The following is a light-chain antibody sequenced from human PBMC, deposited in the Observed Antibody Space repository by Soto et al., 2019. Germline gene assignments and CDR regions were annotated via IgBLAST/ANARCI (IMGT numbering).Light chain of an antibody. CDR3: QQYNYWVS. CDR2: GAT. CDR1: QSVSSN. V-gene: IGKV3-15*01. J-gene: IGKJ4*01. Sequence: EIVMTQSPATLSVYPGATATLSCRASQSVSSNLVWYQQKPGQAPRLLIYGATTRATGIPARFRGSGSGTEFTLTINSLQSEDFAVYYCQQYNYWVSFGGGTKVEI.